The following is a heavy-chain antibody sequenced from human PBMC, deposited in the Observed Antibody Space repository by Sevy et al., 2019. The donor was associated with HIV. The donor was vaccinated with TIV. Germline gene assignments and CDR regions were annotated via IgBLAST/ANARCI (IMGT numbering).Heavy chain of an antibody. CDR1: GFTFSNYN. Sequence: GGSLRLSCAASGFTFSNYNMNWVRQAPGKGLEWVSSISSSNRYISYADSVKGRFTISRDNAKNSLYLKMKSLRAEDTAVYYCARDSTIFRFLEWVNLYGMDVWGQGTTVTVSS. CDR2: ISSSNRYI. CDR3: ARDSTIFRFLEWVNLYGMDV. V-gene: IGHV3-21*01. J-gene: IGHJ6*02. D-gene: IGHD3-3*01.